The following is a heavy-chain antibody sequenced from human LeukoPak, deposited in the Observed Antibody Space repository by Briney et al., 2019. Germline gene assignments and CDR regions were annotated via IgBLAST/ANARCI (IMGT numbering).Heavy chain of an antibody. CDR1: GYTFTGYY. CDR2: INPNSGGT. V-gene: IGHV1-2*02. Sequence: GASVKVSCKASGYTFTGYYIHWVRQAPGQGLEWMGWINPNSGGTNFAQKFQGRVTMTRDTSISTVYMELIRLKSDDTAVYYCARQQQLLDYWGQGTLVTVSS. J-gene: IGHJ4*02. CDR3: ARQQQLLDY. D-gene: IGHD6-13*01.